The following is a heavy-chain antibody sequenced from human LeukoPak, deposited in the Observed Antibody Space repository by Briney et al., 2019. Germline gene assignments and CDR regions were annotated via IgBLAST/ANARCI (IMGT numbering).Heavy chain of an antibody. Sequence: GVSLRLFCAASGYTYSNYWMTWARQATGKGLEWVANIKPDGSVGYYVDSVRGRFIISRDNAGNSLYLQMNSLRVEDTAVYYCTQNLVAAAGDHWGQGTLLIVSS. CDR3: TQNLVAAAGDH. J-gene: IGHJ4*02. CDR2: IKPDGSVG. CDR1: GYTYSNYW. D-gene: IGHD6-13*01. V-gene: IGHV3-7*01.